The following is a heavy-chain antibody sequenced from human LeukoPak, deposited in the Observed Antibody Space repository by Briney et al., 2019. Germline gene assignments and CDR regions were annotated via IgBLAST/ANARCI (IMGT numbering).Heavy chain of an antibody. CDR3: ARDIQNYFDY. CDR1: GFTFSSYW. CDR2: ISSSSSYV. J-gene: IGHJ4*02. Sequence: GGSLRLSCAASGFTFSSYWMNWVRQAPGKGLEWVSSISSSSSYVYYADSVKGRFTISRDNAKNSLYLQMNSLRAEDTAVYYCARDIQNYFDYWGQGTLVTVSS. V-gene: IGHV3-21*01.